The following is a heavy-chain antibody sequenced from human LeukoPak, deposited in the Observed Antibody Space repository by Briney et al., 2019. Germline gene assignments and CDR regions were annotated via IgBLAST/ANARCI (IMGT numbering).Heavy chain of an antibody. CDR2: INHSGST. D-gene: IGHD2-2*01. CDR1: GGSFSGYY. J-gene: IGHJ6*03. Sequence: SETLSLTCAVYGGSFSGYYWSWIRQPPGKGLEWIGEINHSGSTNYNPSLKSRVTISVDTSKNQFSLKLSSVTAADTAVYYCARVPRYCSSTSCYDYYYYYMDVWGKGTTVTVSS. V-gene: IGHV4-34*01. CDR3: ARVPRYCSSTSCYDYYYYYMDV.